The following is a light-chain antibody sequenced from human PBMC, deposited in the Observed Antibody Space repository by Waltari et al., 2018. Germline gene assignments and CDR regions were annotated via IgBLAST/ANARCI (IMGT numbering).Light chain of an antibody. CDR1: QIVGTDY. CDR2: DSF. CDR3: QLYDPSPLYT. Sequence: EIVLTQSPGTLSLSPGERATLSCRASQIVGTDYLAWYQQKPGQAPRLLSYDSFTRASGVADRFSGSGSGTDFTLTISRLEPEDFAVYFCQLYDPSPLYTFGQGTKLEI. V-gene: IGKV3-20*01. J-gene: IGKJ2*01.